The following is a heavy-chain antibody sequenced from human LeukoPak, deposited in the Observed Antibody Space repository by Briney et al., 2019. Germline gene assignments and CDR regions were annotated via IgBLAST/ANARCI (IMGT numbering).Heavy chain of an antibody. CDR3: AREPHLTVNYDY. V-gene: IGHV3-30-3*01. J-gene: IGHJ4*02. D-gene: IGHD4-11*01. CDR1: GFTFSSYA. CDR2: ISYDGSNK. Sequence: GGSLRLSCAASGFTFSSYAMHWVRQAPGKGLEWVAVISYDGSNKYYADSVKGRFTISRDNSKNTLYLQMNSLRAEDTAVYYCAREPHLTVNYDYWGQGTLVTVSS.